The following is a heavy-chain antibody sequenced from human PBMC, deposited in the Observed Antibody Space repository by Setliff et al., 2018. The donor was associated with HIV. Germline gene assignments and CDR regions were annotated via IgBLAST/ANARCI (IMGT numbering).Heavy chain of an antibody. J-gene: IGHJ3*02. CDR2: GYYSGTT. Sequence: NPSETLSLTCTVSGVSISAYYWNWIRQSPGKGLEWIGFGYYSGTTYYNPSLKSRVTISVDTSKNHFSLKLTSVTAADTAVYYCARVVTHPYSGVVDAFDIWGQGTMVTVSS. CDR3: ARVVTHPYSGVVDAFDI. CDR1: GVSISAYY. V-gene: IGHV4-59*01. D-gene: IGHD3-3*01.